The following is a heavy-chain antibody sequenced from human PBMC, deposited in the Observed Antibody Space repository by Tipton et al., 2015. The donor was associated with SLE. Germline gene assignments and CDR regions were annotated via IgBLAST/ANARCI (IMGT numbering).Heavy chain of an antibody. V-gene: IGHV4-61*02. D-gene: IGHD4-11*01. CDR3: ARTVDTLDI. CDR2: VYSSGSP. CDR1: GGSITGGTYY. J-gene: IGHJ3*02. Sequence: TLSLTCAVSGGSITGGTYYWNWIRQPAGKGLEWIGRVYSSGSPNYNPPLESRVAISMDTSKNEFSLRLTSVTAADTAMYYCARTVDTLDIWGQGTMVTVSS.